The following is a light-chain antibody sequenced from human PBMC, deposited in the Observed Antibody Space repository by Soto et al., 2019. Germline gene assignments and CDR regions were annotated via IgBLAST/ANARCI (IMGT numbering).Light chain of an antibody. J-gene: IGKJ4*01. CDR3: QQRSNWPALT. CDR1: QSVSSY. Sequence: EFLLTHSPSTLSLSPGERATISCRASQSVSSYLAWYQQKPGQAPRLLIYDASNRATGIPARFSGSGSGTDFTLTISSLEPEDFAVYYCQQRSNWPALTFGGGTKVDIK. V-gene: IGKV3-11*01. CDR2: DAS.